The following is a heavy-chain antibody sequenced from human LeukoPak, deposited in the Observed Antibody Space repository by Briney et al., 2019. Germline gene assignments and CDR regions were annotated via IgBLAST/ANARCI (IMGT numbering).Heavy chain of an antibody. Sequence: PGGSLRLSCAASGFTFSDYYMNWIRQAPGKGLEWVSYISSSRSTIYYADSVKGRFTISRDNAKNSLYLQMNSLRAEDTAVYYCAREIRGYSYFDYWGQGTLVTVSS. D-gene: IGHD1-26*01. J-gene: IGHJ4*02. CDR3: AREIRGYSYFDY. V-gene: IGHV3-11*01. CDR2: ISSSRSTI. CDR1: GFTFSDYY.